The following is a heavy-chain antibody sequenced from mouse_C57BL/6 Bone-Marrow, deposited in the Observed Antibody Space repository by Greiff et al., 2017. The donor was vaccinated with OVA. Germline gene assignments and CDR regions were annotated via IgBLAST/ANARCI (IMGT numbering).Heavy chain of an antibody. CDR2: IDPETGGN. CDR1: GYTFTDYE. Sequence: QVQLKQSGAELVRPGASVTLSCKASGYTFTDYEMHWVKQTPVHGLEWIGAIDPETGGNAYNQKFKGKAILTADKSSSTAYMELRSLTSEDSAVYYCTRDYSNYYAMDYWGQGTSVTVSS. D-gene: IGHD2-5*01. J-gene: IGHJ4*01. CDR3: TRDYSNYYAMDY. V-gene: IGHV1-15*01.